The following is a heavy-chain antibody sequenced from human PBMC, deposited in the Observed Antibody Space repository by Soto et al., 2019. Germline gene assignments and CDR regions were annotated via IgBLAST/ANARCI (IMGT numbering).Heavy chain of an antibody. CDR3: ARDFGDIVVVPAADSEGYYYYYGMDV. Sequence: EVQLVESGGGLVQPGGSLRLSCAASGFTFSSYSMNWVRQAPGKGLEWVSYISSSSSTIYYADSVKGRFTISRDNAKKSLYLQMNSLRDEDTAVYYCARDFGDIVVVPAADSEGYYYYYGMDVWGQVTTVTVSS. D-gene: IGHD2-2*01. CDR1: GFTFSSYS. CDR2: ISSSSSTI. V-gene: IGHV3-48*02. J-gene: IGHJ6*02.